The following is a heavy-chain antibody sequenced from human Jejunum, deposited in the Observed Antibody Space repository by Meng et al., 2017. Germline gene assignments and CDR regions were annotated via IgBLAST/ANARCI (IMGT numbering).Heavy chain of an antibody. CDR3: ARSHGGY. CDR1: GGSVSTSNYY. Sequence: QVQLQESSPGLVRPTVTLSLTFTVSGGSVSTSNYYWSWFRQPPGKGLEWIGYMSSSGSTNYNSSLKRRVTISIDRSKNQFSLKLTSVTAADTAVYYCARSHGGYWGQGSLVTVSS. D-gene: IGHD3-16*01. CDR2: MSSSGST. J-gene: IGHJ4*02. V-gene: IGHV4-61*01.